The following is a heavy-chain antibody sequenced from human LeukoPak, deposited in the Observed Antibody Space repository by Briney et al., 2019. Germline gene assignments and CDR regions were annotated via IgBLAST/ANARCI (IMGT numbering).Heavy chain of an antibody. Sequence: ASVKVSCKASGYTFTSYGISWVRQAPGQGLEWTGWISAYNGNTNYAQKLQGRVTMTTDTSTSTAYMELRSLRSDDTAVYYCARLIYSSGHNWFDPWGQGTLVTVSS. CDR1: GYTFTSYG. D-gene: IGHD6-25*01. CDR3: ARLIYSSGHNWFDP. V-gene: IGHV1-18*01. J-gene: IGHJ5*02. CDR2: ISAYNGNT.